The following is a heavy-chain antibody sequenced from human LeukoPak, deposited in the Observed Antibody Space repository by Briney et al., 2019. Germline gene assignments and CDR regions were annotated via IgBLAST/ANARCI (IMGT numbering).Heavy chain of an antibody. CDR1: GYTFTSYY. V-gene: IGHV1-46*03. D-gene: IGHD2-8*01. CDR3: ARAGYCTNGVCYTDYYYMDV. CDR2: INPSGGST. J-gene: IGHJ6*03. Sequence: ASVKVSCKASGYTFTSYYMHWVRQAPGQGREWMGIINPSGGSTSYAQKFQGRVTMTRDTSTSTVYMELSSLRSEDTAVYYCARAGYCTNGVCYTDYYYMDVWGKGTTVTVSS.